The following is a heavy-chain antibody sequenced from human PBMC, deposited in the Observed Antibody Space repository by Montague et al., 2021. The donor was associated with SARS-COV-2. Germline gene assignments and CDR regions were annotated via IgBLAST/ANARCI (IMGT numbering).Heavy chain of an antibody. CDR3: AREVRYYYDSSGPGAFDI. J-gene: IGHJ3*02. CDR2: IDYSGST. Sequence: SETLSLTCSVSGGPVNSGSDYWTWIRQPPGKGLEWIGYIDYSGSTKYNPSLKSRVTISVDTSKNQFSLKLSSVTAADTAVYYCAREVRYYYDSSGPGAFDIWGQGTMVTVSS. D-gene: IGHD3-22*01. V-gene: IGHV4-61*01. CDR1: GGPVNSGSDY.